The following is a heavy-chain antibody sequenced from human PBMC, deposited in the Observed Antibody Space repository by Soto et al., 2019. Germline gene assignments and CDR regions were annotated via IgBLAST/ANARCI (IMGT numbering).Heavy chain of an antibody. CDR2: IWHDGSNK. Sequence: GSLLLACSASGVIFSNFGMHWVRQAPGKGLEWVGIIWHDGSNKYYADSVEGRFTISRDNSKNTVYLQMNSLRGEDTGIYYCAGFYVAAGAAPLEYWGQATLVTVSS. V-gene: IGHV3-33*01. CDR1: GVIFSNFG. CDR3: AGFYVAAGAAPLEY. J-gene: IGHJ4*02. D-gene: IGHD1-26*01.